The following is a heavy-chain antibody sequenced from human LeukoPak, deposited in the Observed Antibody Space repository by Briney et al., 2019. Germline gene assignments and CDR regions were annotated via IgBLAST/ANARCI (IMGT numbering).Heavy chain of an antibody. V-gene: IGHV4-31*03. CDR1: GGSISSGGYY. CDR2: IYYSGST. Sequence: SETLSLTCTVSGGSISSGGYYWSWIRQHPGKGLEWIGYIYYSGSTYYNPSLKSRVTISVDTSKNQFSLKLSSVTAADTAVYYCARLDYYDSSGYYRHAEYFQHWGQGTLVTVSS. CDR3: ARLDYYDSSGYYRHAEYFQH. J-gene: IGHJ1*01. D-gene: IGHD3-22*01.